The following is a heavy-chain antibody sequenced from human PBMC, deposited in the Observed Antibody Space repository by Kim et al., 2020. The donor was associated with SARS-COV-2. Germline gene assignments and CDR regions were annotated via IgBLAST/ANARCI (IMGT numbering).Heavy chain of an antibody. J-gene: IGHJ4*02. CDR3: ARAVLTTGWYYIDY. CDR1: GDSVSSSSYY. CDR2: IYYTGIT. V-gene: IGHV4-61*01. D-gene: IGHD6-19*01. Sequence: SETLSLTCTVSGDSVSSSSYYWSWLRQPPGKGLEWIGYIYYTGITNYNPSLKRRATISVDTSKTQFSLMLNSVTAADTAVYYCARAVLTTGWYYIDYWGQGTLVTVSS.